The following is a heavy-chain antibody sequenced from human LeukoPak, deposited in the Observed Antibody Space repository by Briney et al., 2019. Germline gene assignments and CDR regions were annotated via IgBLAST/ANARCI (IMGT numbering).Heavy chain of an antibody. Sequence: TSETLSLTCTVSGGSISSGDYYWSWIRQPPGKGLEWIGYIYYSGSTYYNPSLKSRVTISVDTSKNQFSLKLSSVTAADTAAYYCARGPYSNYGQFDYWGQGTLVTVSS. CDR3: ARGPYSNYGQFDY. V-gene: IGHV4-30-4*08. CDR1: GGSISSGDYY. J-gene: IGHJ4*02. D-gene: IGHD4-11*01. CDR2: IYYSGST.